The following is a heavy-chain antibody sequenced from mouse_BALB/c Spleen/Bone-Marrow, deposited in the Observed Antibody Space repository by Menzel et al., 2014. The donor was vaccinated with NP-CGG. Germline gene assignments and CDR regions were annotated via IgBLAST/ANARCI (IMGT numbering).Heavy chain of an antibody. CDR1: GFTFSDYY. Sequence: DVKLQESGGGLVKPGGSLKLSCAASGFTFSDYYMYWVRQTPEKRLEWVATISDGGSYTYYPDSVMGRFTISRDNAKNNLYLQMSSLKSEDTAMYYCANYYGSTWFAYWGQGTLVTVSA. CDR2: ISDGGSYT. J-gene: IGHJ3*01. CDR3: ANYYGSTWFAY. V-gene: IGHV5-4*02. D-gene: IGHD1-1*01.